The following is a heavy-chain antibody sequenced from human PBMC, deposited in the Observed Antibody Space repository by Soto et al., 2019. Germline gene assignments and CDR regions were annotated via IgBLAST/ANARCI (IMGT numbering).Heavy chain of an antibody. CDR3: AHTRVASMARIADSNWFDP. V-gene: IGHV2-5*02. CDR1: GFSLSTSGVG. D-gene: IGHD6-13*01. J-gene: IGHJ5*02. CDR2: IYWDDDK. Sequence: SGPTLVNPTQTLTLTCTFSGFSLSTSGVGVGWIRQPPGKALEWLALIYWDDDKRYSPSLKSRLTITKDTSKNQVVLTMTNMDPVDTATYYCAHTRVASMARIADSNWFDPWGQGTLVTVSS.